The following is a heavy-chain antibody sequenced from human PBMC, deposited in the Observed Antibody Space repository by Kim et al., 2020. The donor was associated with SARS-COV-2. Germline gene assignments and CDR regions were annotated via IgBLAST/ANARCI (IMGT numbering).Heavy chain of an antibody. D-gene: IGHD2-15*01. CDR3: AKEYNGYCSGGSCYDFRYYYYGMDV. V-gene: IGHV3-30*18. CDR2: ISYDGSNK. Sequence: GGSLRLSCAASGFTFSSYGMHWVRQAPGKGLEWVAVISYDGSNKYYADSAKGRFTISRDNSKNTLYLQMNSLRAEDTAVYYCAKEYNGYCSGGSCYDFRYYYYGMDVWGQGTTVTVSS. CDR1: GFTFSSYG. J-gene: IGHJ6*02.